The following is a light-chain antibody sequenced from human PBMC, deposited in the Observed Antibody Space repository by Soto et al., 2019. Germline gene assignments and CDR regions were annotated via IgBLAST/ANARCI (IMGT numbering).Light chain of an antibody. V-gene: IGLV3-1*01. CDR3: QAWDSSLVV. CDR2: QDS. J-gene: IGLJ2*01. Sequence: SYELTQPPSVSVSPGQTASITCSGDKLGDKYACWYQQKPGQSPVLVIYQDSKRPSGIPERFSGSTSGNTATLTISGTQAMDEADYYCQAWDSSLVVFGGGTQLTVL. CDR1: KLGDKY.